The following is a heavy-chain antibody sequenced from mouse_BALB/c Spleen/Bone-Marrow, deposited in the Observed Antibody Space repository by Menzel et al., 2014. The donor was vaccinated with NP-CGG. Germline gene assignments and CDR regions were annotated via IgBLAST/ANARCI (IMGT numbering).Heavy chain of an antibody. CDR3: ARDVPLYDVGYFDY. V-gene: IGHV5-17*02. D-gene: IGHD2-14*01. J-gene: IGHJ2*01. CDR2: ISSGSSTI. CDR1: GFTFSSFG. Sequence: EVHLVESGGGLVQPGGSRKLSCAASGFTFSSFGMHWVRQAPEKGLEWVAYISSGSSTIYYADTVKGRFTISRDNPKNTLFLQMTSLRSGDTAMYYCARDVPLYDVGYFDYWGQGTTLTVSS.